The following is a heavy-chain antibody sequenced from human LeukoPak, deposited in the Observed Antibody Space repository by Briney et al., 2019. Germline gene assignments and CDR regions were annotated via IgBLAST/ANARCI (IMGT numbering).Heavy chain of an antibody. CDR3: TTRRQDGW. D-gene: IGHD2-15*01. V-gene: IGHV3-15*01. J-gene: IGHJ4*02. CDR2: IKSKSDGGTI. CDR1: GFTFSDAW. Sequence: GGSLRLSCVGSGFTFSDAWMSWVRQAPGKGLEWVGRIKSKSDGGTIDYAAPVKGRFTISRDDSRNTLYLQINRLKTEDTAVYYCTTRRQDGWWGQGTLVTVS.